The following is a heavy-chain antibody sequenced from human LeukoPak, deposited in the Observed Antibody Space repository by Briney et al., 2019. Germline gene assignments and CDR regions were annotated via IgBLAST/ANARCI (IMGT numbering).Heavy chain of an antibody. Sequence: GASVKVSCKASGYTFTSYGISWVRQAPGQGLEWMGWISAYNGNTNYAQKLQGRVTMTTDTSTSTAYMELSSLRSEDTAVYYCARARGSGGSVTMMDYWGQGTLVTVSS. CDR1: GYTFTSYG. V-gene: IGHV1-18*01. J-gene: IGHJ4*02. CDR2: ISAYNGNT. D-gene: IGHD2-15*01. CDR3: ARARGSGGSVTMMDY.